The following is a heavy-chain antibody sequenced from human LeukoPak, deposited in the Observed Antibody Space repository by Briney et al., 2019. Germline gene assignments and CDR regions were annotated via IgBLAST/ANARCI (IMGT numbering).Heavy chain of an antibody. V-gene: IGHV3-23*01. D-gene: IGHD3-10*01. CDR1: GFTFSSYG. J-gene: IGHJ4*02. Sequence: GGSLRLSCAASGFTFSSYGMSWVRQAPGKGLEWVSAISGSGGSTYYADSVKGRFTISRDNSKNTLYLQMNSLRAEDTAVYYCAKASVLLWFGELLGFDYWGQGTLVTVSS. CDR2: ISGSGGST. CDR3: AKASVLLWFGELLGFDY.